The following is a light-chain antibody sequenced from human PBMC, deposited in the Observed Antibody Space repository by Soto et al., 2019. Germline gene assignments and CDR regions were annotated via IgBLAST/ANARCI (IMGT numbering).Light chain of an antibody. J-gene: IGKJ3*01. V-gene: IGKV3D-20*02. CDR1: QSVSSSY. Sequence: EIVLTQSPGTLSLSPGERATLSCRASQSVSSSYLAWCQQKPGQAPRLLIYATSNRATGIPARFSGSGSGTDFTLTISSLEPEDFAVYYCQQRSSWPFTFGPGTKVDIK. CDR3: QQRSSWPFT. CDR2: ATS.